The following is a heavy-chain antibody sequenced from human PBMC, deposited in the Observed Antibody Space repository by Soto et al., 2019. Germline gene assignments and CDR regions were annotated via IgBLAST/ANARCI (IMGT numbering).Heavy chain of an antibody. Sequence: SETLSLTCAVYGGSFSGYYWSWIRQPPGKGLEWIGEINHSGSTNYNPSLKSRVTISVDTSKNQFSLKLSSVTAADTAVYYCTRVYCSGGSCSTANHNWFAPRGQGTLVIVSS. CDR2: INHSGST. V-gene: IGHV4-34*01. CDR3: TRVYCSGGSCSTANHNWFAP. J-gene: IGHJ5*02. D-gene: IGHD2-15*01. CDR1: GGSFSGYY.